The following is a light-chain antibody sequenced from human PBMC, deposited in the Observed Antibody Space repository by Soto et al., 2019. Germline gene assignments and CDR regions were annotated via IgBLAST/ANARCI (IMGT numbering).Light chain of an antibody. CDR3: QQANSFPIT. CDR1: QGLKF. V-gene: IGKV1-12*01. Sequence: DIQMTQSPSSVSASVGDTVTITCRASQGLKFLAWYQQKPGKAPRLLIYEATNLQSGVPPRFSGSGSGTDFTLTISSLQPEDFATYLCQQANSFPITFGQGTRLEIK. J-gene: IGKJ5*01. CDR2: EAT.